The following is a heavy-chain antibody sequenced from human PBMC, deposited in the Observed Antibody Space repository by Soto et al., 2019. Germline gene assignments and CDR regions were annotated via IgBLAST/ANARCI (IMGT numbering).Heavy chain of an antibody. CDR1: GFTFSSYG. V-gene: IGHV3-33*01. CDR3: ARDVLVLRFLEWSYGMDV. CDR2: IWYDGSNK. J-gene: IGHJ6*02. Sequence: GGSLRLSCAASGFTFSSYGMHWVRQAPGKGLEWVAVIWYDGSNKYYADSLKGRFTISRDNSKNTLYLQMNSLRAEDTAVYYCARDVLVLRFLEWSYGMDVWGQGTTVTVSS. D-gene: IGHD3-3*01.